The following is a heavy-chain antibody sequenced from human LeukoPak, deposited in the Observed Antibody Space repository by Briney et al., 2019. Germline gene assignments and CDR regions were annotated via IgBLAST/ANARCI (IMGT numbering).Heavy chain of an antibody. CDR1: GYTFTSYD. CDR2: MNPNSGNT. D-gene: IGHD2-15*01. V-gene: IGHV1-8*01. CDR3: ARVGDDCSGGSCHDYYYYGMDV. J-gene: IGHJ6*02. Sequence: ASVKVSCKASGYTFTSYDINWVRQATGQGLEWMGWMNPNSGNTGYAQKFQGRVTMTRNTSISTAYMELSSLRSEDTAVYYCARVGDDCSGGSCHDYYYYGMDVWGQGTTVTVSS.